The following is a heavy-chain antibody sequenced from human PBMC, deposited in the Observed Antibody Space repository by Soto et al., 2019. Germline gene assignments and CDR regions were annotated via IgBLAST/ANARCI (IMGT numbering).Heavy chain of an antibody. J-gene: IGHJ4*02. V-gene: IGHV4-30-4*01. CDR2: MSYSGST. Sequence: QVQLQESGPGLVKPSQTLSLTCTVSSGSISSGNYYWSWIRQPPGKGLEGIGFMSYSGSTSYNASLKSLVTISVDTSKRQFSLNLSFVTAADTAVYYCATMGTPATGLYYFDNWGQGTLVTVSS. D-gene: IGHD1-7*01. CDR1: SGSISSGNYY. CDR3: ATMGTPATGLYYFDN.